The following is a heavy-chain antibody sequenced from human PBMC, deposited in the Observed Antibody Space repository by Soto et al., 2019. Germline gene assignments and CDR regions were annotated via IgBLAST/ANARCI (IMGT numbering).Heavy chain of an antibody. CDR1: GYTFTSNY. J-gene: IGHJ6*02. CDR2: INPGGGET. V-gene: IGHV1-46*01. D-gene: IGHD3-16*01. Sequence: QVQLVQSGAEVKRPGASVKVSCKASGYTFTSNYMHWVRQAPGQGLEWVGMINPGGGETTYAQKFQGRVTMTRDTSTGAVYMEVSSLKSEDTAVYYWAGGVMDVWGRGTTVTVSS. CDR3: AGGVMDV.